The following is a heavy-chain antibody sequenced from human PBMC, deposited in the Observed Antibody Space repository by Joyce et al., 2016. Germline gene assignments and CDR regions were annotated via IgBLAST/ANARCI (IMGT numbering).Heavy chain of an antibody. CDR3: ARMYSGSNSGFDY. Sequence: QVQLVESGGGVVQPGRSLRLSCAASGFTFRIYGMFWVRQAPGKGLGWVAVIWYDGSHKYYADFVKGRFTISRDNSKNTLYLQMSSLRAEDTAVYFCARMYSGSNSGFDYWGQGTLVTVSS. CDR2: IWYDGSHK. CDR1: GFTFRIYG. J-gene: IGHJ4*02. V-gene: IGHV3-33*01. D-gene: IGHD1-26*01.